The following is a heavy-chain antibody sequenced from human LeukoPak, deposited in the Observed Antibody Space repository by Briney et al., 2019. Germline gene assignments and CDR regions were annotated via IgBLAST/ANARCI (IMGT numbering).Heavy chain of an antibody. CDR2: IYYSGST. CDR1: GGSISSGDYY. D-gene: IGHD4-17*01. CDR3: DRGRDYGDALGAFDI. Sequence: SQTLSLTCTVSGGSISSGDYYWSWIRQPPGKGLEWIGYIYYSGSTYYNPSLKSRVTISVDTSKNQFSLKLSSVTAADAAVYYCDRGRDYGDALGAFDIWGQGTMVTVSS. V-gene: IGHV4-30-4*08. J-gene: IGHJ3*02.